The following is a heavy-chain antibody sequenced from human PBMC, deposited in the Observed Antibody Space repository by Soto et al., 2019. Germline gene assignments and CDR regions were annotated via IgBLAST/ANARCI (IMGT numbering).Heavy chain of an antibody. CDR2: ISTSGTT. J-gene: IGHJ5*02. CDR1: GGTSINYY. D-gene: IGHD3-10*01. CDR3: ARDRTVRGDWFDP. Sequence: PLETLPHTSTASGGTSINYYWSWIRQPAGKGLEWIGRISTSGTTNYNPSLKSRVTMSVDTSKNQFSLKLNSVTAADTAVYYCARDRTVRGDWFDPWGQGTLVTV. V-gene: IGHV4-4*07.